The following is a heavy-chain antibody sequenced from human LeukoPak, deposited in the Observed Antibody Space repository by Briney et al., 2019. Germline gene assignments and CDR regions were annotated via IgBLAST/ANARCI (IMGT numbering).Heavy chain of an antibody. CDR3: ANESPFLDY. CDR1: GFTFTTYA. V-gene: IGHV3-23*01. CDR2: ISGSGGSI. J-gene: IGHJ4*01. Sequence: PGGSLRLSCAASGFTFTTYAMTWVRQAPGKGLEWVSVISGSGGSIYYADSVKGRFTISRDNSKNTLYLQMHSLRAEDTAVYYCANESPFLDYWGQGTLVTVSS.